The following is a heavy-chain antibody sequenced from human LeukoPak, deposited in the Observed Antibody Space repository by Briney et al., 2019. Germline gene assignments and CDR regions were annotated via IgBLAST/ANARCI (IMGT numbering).Heavy chain of an antibody. V-gene: IGHV3-21*01. J-gene: IGHJ4*02. CDR1: GFTFSSYT. CDR2: ISSSGSYI. Sequence: GGSLRLSCAASGFTFSSYTIDWVRQAPGKGLEWVSSISSSGSYIYYADSVKGRFTISRDNAKNSLYLQMNSLRAEDTAVYYCARDRSGNDYWGQGTLVTVSS. D-gene: IGHD1-26*01. CDR3: ARDRSGNDY.